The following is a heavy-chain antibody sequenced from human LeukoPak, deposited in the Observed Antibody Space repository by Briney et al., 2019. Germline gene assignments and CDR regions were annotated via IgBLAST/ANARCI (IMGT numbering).Heavy chain of an antibody. D-gene: IGHD2-2*01. CDR1: GYTFTGYY. Sequence: ASVKVSCKASGYTFTGYYMHWARQAPGQGLECMGWINPNSGGTNYATKCQGWVTTTRDTSISTAHLELSRLRSDDTALYYCARGPVCSTTSCVYRWFDPWGQGTLVTVSS. J-gene: IGHJ5*02. CDR3: ARGPVCSTTSCVYRWFDP. V-gene: IGHV1-2*04. CDR2: INPNSGGT.